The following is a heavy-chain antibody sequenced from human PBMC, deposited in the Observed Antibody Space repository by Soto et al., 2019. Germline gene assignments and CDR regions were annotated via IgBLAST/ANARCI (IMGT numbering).Heavy chain of an antibody. CDR2: IYYSGST. CDR3: ARCLGGYDPYYYYYYMDV. D-gene: IGHD5-12*01. V-gene: IGHV4-39*01. Sequence: QLQLQESGPGLVKPSETLSLTCTVSGGSISSSSYYWGWIRQPPGKGLEWIGSIYYSGSTYYNPSLKSRVTISVDKSKNQFSLKLSSVTAADTAVYYCARCLGGYDPYYYYYYMDVWGKGTTVTVSS. J-gene: IGHJ6*03. CDR1: GGSISSSSYY.